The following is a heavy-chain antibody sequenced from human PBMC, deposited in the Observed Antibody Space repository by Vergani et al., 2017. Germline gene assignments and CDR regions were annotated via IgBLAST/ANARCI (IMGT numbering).Heavy chain of an antibody. CDR1: GFTFSSYE. V-gene: IGHV3-48*03. J-gene: IGHJ6*02. Sequence: VQLVESGGGLVKPGGSLRLSCAASGFTFSSYEMNWVRQAPGKGLEWVSYISSSGSTYYADSVKGRFTISRDNSKNTLYLQMNSLRAEDTAVYYCAKGLVSGYYYGMDVWGQGTTVTVSS. CDR2: ISSSGST. D-gene: IGHD3-16*01. CDR3: AKGLVSGYYYGMDV.